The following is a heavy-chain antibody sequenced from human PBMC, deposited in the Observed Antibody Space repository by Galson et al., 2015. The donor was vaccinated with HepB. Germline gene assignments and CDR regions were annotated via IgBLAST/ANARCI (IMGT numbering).Heavy chain of an antibody. J-gene: IGHJ4*02. V-gene: IGHV1-69*13. CDR1: GGTFSSYA. CDR3: ARHLGWGKLDY. Sequence: SVKVSCKASGGTFSSYAISWVRQAPGQGLEWMGGIIPIFGTANYAQKFQGRVTITADESTSTAYMGLSSLRSEDTGVYYCARHLGWGKLDYWGQGTLVTVSS. CDR2: IIPIFGTA. D-gene: IGHD6-19*01.